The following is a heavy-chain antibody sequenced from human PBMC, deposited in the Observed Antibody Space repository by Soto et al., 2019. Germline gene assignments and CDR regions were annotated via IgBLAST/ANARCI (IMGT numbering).Heavy chain of an antibody. Sequence: EVQLLESGGGLVQPGGSLRLSCAASGFTFSSYAMSWVRQAPGKGLEWVSAISGSGGSTYYADSVKGRFTISRDNSKNTLYLQMNSLRAEDTAVYYCAMHPFDWLRELDYWGQGTLVTVSS. CDR2: ISGSGGST. CDR1: GFTFSSYA. V-gene: IGHV3-23*01. D-gene: IGHD3-9*01. CDR3: AMHPFDWLRELDY. J-gene: IGHJ4*02.